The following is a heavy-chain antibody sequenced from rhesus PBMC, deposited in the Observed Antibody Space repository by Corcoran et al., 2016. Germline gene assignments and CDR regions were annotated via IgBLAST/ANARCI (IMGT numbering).Heavy chain of an antibody. CDR2: INGNSWST. J-gene: IGHJ4*01. Sequence: QVQLPESGPGLVKPAETLSLTCAVSGGSFSSYWWSWIRQPPGKGLELIGEINGNSWSTNYNPSLKSRVTISNDASKNQCSLKLSSVTAADTAVYYCARSPLLFDYWGQGVLVTVSS. D-gene: IGHD2-15*01. CDR3: ARSPLLFDY. CDR1: GGSFSSYW. V-gene: IGHV4-80*01.